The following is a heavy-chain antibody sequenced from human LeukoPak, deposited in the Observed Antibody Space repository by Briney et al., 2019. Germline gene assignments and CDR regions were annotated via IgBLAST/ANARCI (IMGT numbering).Heavy chain of an antibody. CDR2: ISWNSGSI. J-gene: IGHJ4*02. D-gene: IGHD5-24*01. CDR3: AKAKGRWLELPFDY. V-gene: IGHV3-9*01. CDR1: GFKFDDYA. Sequence: PGRSLGLSCAASGFKFDDYAMHWVRQAPGKDLEWVSGISWNSGSIGYADSVKGRFTISRDNAKNSLYVQMKNLRAEDTALYYCAKAKGRWLELPFDYWGQGTLVTVSS.